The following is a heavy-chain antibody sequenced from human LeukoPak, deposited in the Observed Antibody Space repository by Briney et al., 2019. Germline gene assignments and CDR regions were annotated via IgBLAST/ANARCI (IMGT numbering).Heavy chain of an antibody. V-gene: IGHV4-61*09. J-gene: IGHJ3*02. D-gene: IGHD5-18*01. CDR3: ARSVDTAVDAFDI. CDR1: GGSISSGSYY. CDR2: IYTSGST. Sequence: SQTLSLTCTVSGGSISSGSYYWSWIRQPAGKGLEWIGHIYTSGSTNYNPSLKSRVTISVDTSRDQFSLNLSSVTAADTAVYYCARSVDTAVDAFDIWGQGTMVTVSS.